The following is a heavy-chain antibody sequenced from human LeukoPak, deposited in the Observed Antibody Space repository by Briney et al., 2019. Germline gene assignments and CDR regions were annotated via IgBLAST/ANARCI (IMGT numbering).Heavy chain of an antibody. V-gene: IGHV4-59*12. Sequence: SETLSLTCVVSDGSISPYYWSWTRQSPGKGLEWIGYIDPSGSASYNPSLKSRVTMSVDTSKNQFSLKLSSVTAADTAVYYCARGPHYYEARAEYFQHWGQGTLVTVSS. CDR3: ARGPHYYEARAEYFQH. CDR1: DGSISPYY. J-gene: IGHJ1*01. CDR2: IDPSGSA. D-gene: IGHD3-22*01.